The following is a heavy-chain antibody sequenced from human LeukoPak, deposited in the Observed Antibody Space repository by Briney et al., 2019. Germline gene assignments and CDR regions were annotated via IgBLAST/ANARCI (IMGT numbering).Heavy chain of an antibody. CDR1: GGSFSGYY. CDR2: INHSGST. J-gene: IGHJ4*02. D-gene: IGHD6-13*01. CDR3: ARGFGSSPDY. Sequence: SETLSLTCAVYGGSFSGYYWSWVRQPPGKGLEWIGEINHSGSTNYNPSLKSRVTISVDTSKNQFSLKLSSVTAADTAVYYCARGFGSSPDYWGQGTLITVSS. V-gene: IGHV4-34*01.